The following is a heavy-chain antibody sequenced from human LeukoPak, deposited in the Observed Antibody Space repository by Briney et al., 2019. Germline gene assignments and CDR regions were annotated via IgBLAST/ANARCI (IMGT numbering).Heavy chain of an antibody. CDR2: INSDGSST. J-gene: IGHJ6*03. CDR3: ARVAGIADYYYYMDV. V-gene: IGHV3-74*01. CDR1: GFTFSSYW. D-gene: IGHD6-13*01. Sequence: PGGSLRLSCAASGFTFSSYWMHWVRQAPGKGLVWVSRINSDGSSTSYADSVKGRFTISRDNAKNSLYLQMNSLRAEDTALYYCARVAGIADYYYYMDVWGKGTTVTVSS.